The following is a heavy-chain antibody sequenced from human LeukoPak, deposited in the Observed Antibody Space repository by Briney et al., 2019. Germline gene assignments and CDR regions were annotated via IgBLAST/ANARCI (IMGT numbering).Heavy chain of an antibody. CDR2: ISAYNGNT. CDR3: ARVSPRVYCSSTSCYPVPPDY. D-gene: IGHD2-2*01. Sequence: ASVKVSCKTSGYTFTSYGISWVRQAPGQGLEWMGWISAYNGNTNYAQKFQGRVTITADESTSTAYMELSSLRSEDTAVYYCARVSPRVYCSSTSCYPVPPDYWGQGTLVTVSS. J-gene: IGHJ4*02. CDR1: GYTFTSYG. V-gene: IGHV1-18*01.